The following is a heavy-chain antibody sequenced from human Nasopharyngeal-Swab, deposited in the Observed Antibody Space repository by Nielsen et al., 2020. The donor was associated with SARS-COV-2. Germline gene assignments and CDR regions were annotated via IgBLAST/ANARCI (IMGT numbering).Heavy chain of an antibody. J-gene: IGHJ6*03. CDR3: ARQSYCSSTSCYGLDYYYYMDV. CDR2: IYPGDSDT. CDR1: GYSFTSYW. D-gene: IGHD2-2*01. V-gene: IGHV5-51*01. Sequence: GESLKISCKGSGYSFTSYWIGWVRQMPGKGLEWMGIIYPGDSDTRYSPSFQGQVTISADKSISTAYLQWSSRKASDTAMYYCARQSYCSSTSCYGLDYYYYMDVWGKGTTVTVSS.